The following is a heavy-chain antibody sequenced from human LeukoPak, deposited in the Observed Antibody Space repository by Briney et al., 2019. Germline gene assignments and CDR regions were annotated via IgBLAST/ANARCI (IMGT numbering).Heavy chain of an antibody. V-gene: IGHV3-7*01. D-gene: IGHD7-27*01. CDR3: ARHVGISF. Sequence: GGSLRLSCAASGFTVSSNYMTWVRQAPGKGLEWVANIREDGTEKNYVDSVKGRFTISRDNAKNSLFLQMSNLRDDDTAIYYCARHVGISFWGQGTLVTVSS. CDR1: GFTVSSNY. CDR2: IREDGTEK. J-gene: IGHJ4*02.